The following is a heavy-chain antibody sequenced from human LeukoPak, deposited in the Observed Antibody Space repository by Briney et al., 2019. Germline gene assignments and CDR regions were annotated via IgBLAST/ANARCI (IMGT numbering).Heavy chain of an antibody. D-gene: IGHD3-22*01. CDR2: MHHSGST. CDR3: ARDPGAYYDSSGYLNWFDP. V-gene: IGHV4-39*07. Sequence: SETLSLTCTVSGGSIPTRSYYWGWIRQPPGNGLEWIESMHHSGSTYYNPSLKSRVTTSVDTSKNQFSLKLSSVTAADTAVYYCARDPGAYYDSSGYLNWFDPWGQGTLVTVSS. CDR1: GGSIPTRSYY. J-gene: IGHJ5*02.